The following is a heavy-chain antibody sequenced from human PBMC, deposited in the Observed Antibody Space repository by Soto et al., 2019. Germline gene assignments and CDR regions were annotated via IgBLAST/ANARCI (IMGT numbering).Heavy chain of an antibody. CDR3: ARGSGNYHANVDY. V-gene: IGHV3-33*01. J-gene: IGHJ4*02. CDR1: GFTFNTYG. D-gene: IGHD6-19*01. Sequence: QVQLVESGGGVVQPGRSLRLSCAASGFTFNTYGMHWVRQAPGKGLEWVALIWYDGSNKYYGDSVKGRFTISRDDSKNTQYLQMNSLTAEGTAVYYCARGSGNYHANVDYWGQGTLVTVSS. CDR2: IWYDGSNK.